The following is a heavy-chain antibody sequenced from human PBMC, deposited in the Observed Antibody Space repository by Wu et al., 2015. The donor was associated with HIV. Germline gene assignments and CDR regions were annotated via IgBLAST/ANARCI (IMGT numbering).Heavy chain of an antibody. CDR3: ATQLYDFWSGSHWYYFDY. D-gene: IGHD3-3*01. J-gene: IGHJ4*02. Sequence: QVQLQQWGAGLLKPSETLSLTCAVYGGSFIGYYWSWIRQPPGKGLEWIGEINHSGSTNYNPSLKSRVTISVDRSKNQFSLKLSSVTAADTAVYYCATQLYDFWSGSHWYYFDYWGQGTLVTVSS. CDR1: GGSFIGYY. V-gene: IGHV4-34*01. CDR2: INHSGST.